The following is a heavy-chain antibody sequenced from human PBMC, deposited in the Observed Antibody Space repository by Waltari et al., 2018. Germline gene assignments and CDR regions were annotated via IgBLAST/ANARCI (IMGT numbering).Heavy chain of an antibody. CDR1: GASFSAYY. D-gene: IGHD3-3*01. V-gene: IGHV4-34*01. J-gene: IGHJ5*02. CDR2: IRHPGNT. Sequence: QVQLQQCGAGLLKPSETLSLTCTVSGASFSAYYRGWVRPVPGKGLEWIGQIRHPGNTNYNPSLQSRVAISIYTSRNQFSLRVFSVTAADTGLYFCTRGGNYDFWSHRPFVDPWGQGTQVTVSS. CDR3: TRGGNYDFWSHRPFVDP.